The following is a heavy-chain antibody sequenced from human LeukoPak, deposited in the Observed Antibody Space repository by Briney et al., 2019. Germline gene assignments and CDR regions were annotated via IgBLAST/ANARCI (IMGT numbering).Heavy chain of an antibody. V-gene: IGHV3-21*01. J-gene: IGHJ4*02. CDR2: ISSSSSYI. D-gene: IGHD5-18*01. Sequence: GGSLRLSCAASGFTFSSYSMNWVRQAPGKGLEWVSSISSSSSYIYYADSVKGRFTISRDNAKNSLYLQMNSLRAEDTAVYYCARDLGDGVVDTAMVNDYWGQGTLVTVSS. CDR1: GFTFSSYS. CDR3: ARDLGDGVVDTAMVNDY.